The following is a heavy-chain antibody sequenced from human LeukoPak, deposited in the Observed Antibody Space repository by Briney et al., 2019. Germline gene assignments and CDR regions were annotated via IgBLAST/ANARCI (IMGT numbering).Heavy chain of an antibody. Sequence: KPSETLSLTCTVSGGSISSGGYYWSWTRQPPGKGLEWIGYIYHSGSTYYNPSLKSRVTISVDRSKNQFSLKLSSVTAADTAVYYCARATQTETTVVTPGVLFGAFDIWGQGTMVTVSS. CDR2: IYHSGST. V-gene: IGHV4-30-2*01. CDR3: ARATQTETTVVTPGVLFGAFDI. J-gene: IGHJ3*02. D-gene: IGHD4-23*01. CDR1: GGSISSGGYY.